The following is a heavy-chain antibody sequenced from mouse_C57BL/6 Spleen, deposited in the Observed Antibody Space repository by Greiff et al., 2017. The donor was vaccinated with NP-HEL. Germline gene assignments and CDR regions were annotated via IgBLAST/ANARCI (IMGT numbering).Heavy chain of an antibody. J-gene: IGHJ4*01. CDR3: ARHKRNYRRAMDY. V-gene: IGHV5-12*01. CDR1: GFTFSDYY. CDR2: ISNGGGST. Sequence: EVHLVESGGGLVQPGGSLKLSCAASGFTFSDYYMYWVRQTPEKRLEWVAYISNGGGSTYYPDTVQGRFTISRDNAKNTLYLQMSRLQSEDTAMYYWARHKRNYRRAMDYWGQGTSVTVSS. D-gene: IGHD2-1*01.